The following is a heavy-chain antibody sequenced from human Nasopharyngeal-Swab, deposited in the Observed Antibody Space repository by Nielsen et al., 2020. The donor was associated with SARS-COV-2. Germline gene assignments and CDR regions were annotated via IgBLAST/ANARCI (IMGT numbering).Heavy chain of an antibody. Sequence: GGSLRLSCAASGFTVSSNYMSWVRQAPGKGLEWVSVIYSDGSTYYADSVKGRFTISRDNSKNTLYLQMNSLRAEDTAVYYCARDQVTYYYYYYMDVWGKGTTVTVSS. CDR3: ARDQVTYYYYYYMDV. J-gene: IGHJ6*03. V-gene: IGHV3-66*02. CDR1: GFTVSSNY. D-gene: IGHD4-11*01. CDR2: IYSDGST.